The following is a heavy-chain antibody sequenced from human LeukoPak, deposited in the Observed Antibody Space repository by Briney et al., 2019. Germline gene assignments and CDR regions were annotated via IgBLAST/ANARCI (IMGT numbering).Heavy chain of an antibody. J-gene: IGHJ4*02. V-gene: IGHV3-48*01. CDR1: GFTLRYYQ. Sequence: GGSLRLSCATSGFTLRYYQMNWVRQAPGKGLEWVSYINAVNGAIYYADSVKGRFTISGDIATNSVYLQMNSLRAEDTAVYYCARVGDYGGNFDYWGQGTLVTVSS. D-gene: IGHD4-23*01. CDR3: ARVGDYGGNFDY. CDR2: INAVNGAI.